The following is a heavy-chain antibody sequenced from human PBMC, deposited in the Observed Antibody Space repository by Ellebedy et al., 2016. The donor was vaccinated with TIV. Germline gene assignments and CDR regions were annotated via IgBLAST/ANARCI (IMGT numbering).Heavy chain of an antibody. CDR3: VRDMVQGMVAKYLWFDY. Sequence: ASVKVSCKASGGIFRSYAISWVRQAPGQGLEWMGWISVYNGNTNYAQNFQGRVSMTTDASARTAYMELRSLRSDDTAVYYCVRDMVQGMVAKYLWFDYWGLGTLVTVSS. D-gene: IGHD5-12*01. J-gene: IGHJ4*03. CDR2: ISVYNGNT. CDR1: GGIFRSYA. V-gene: IGHV1-18*01.